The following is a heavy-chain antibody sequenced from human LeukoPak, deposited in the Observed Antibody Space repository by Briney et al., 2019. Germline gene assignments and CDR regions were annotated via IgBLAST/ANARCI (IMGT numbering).Heavy chain of an antibody. CDR2: IXXXXGST. Sequence: SVXXSCKASGYTFTSFGXXXXXQAPGQGXXXMGWIXXXXGSTNYXXXXQXXXXMTTXTXTNTAYMELTSLRSDDTAVYYCARLKWLRLIDYWGQGTLVAVSS. J-gene: IGHJ4*02. CDR1: GYTFTSFG. V-gene: IGHV1-18*01. D-gene: IGHD5-12*01. CDR3: ARLKWLRLIDY.